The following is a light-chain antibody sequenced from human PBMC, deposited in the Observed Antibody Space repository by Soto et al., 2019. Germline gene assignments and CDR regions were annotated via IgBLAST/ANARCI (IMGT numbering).Light chain of an antibody. V-gene: IGKV1-5*02. J-gene: IGKJ1*01. CDR3: QQLNSYPRT. CDR2: AAS. CDR1: QSISSW. Sequence: DIQMTQSPSTLSASEGDRVTIICRASQSISSWLAWYQQKPGKAPKLLIYAASTLQSGVPSRFSGSGSGTEFTLTISSLQPEDFATYYCQQLNSYPRTFGQGTKVDIK.